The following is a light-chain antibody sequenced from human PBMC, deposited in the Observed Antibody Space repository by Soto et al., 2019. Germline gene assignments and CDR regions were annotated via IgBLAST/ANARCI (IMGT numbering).Light chain of an antibody. Sequence: EIVMTQSPATLSVSPGERATLSCRASQSVTSNFAWYQQKPGQAPRLLIYDASTRATGLPARFSGSGSGTEFTLTISSLQSDDVAVYYCQHYNNWPTWTFGRGTKVEVK. CDR1: QSVTSN. CDR2: DAS. V-gene: IGKV3-15*01. CDR3: QHYNNWPTWT. J-gene: IGKJ1*01.